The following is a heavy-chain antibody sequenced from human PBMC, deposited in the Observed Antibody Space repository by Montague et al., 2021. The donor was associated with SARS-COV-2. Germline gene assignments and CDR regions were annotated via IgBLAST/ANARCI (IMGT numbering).Heavy chain of an antibody. V-gene: IGHV4-39*01. CDR2: IYYSGGT. Sequence: SETLSLTRSVSGGSISSSIYFWGWIRQPPGKGLEWIGSIYYSGGTYSNSSLTSRVTISVDTSKNQFSLKLSSVTAADTAVYYCARHLNYRDYGGDDYWGQGTLVTVSS. D-gene: IGHD4-17*01. CDR1: GGSISSSIYF. J-gene: IGHJ4*02. CDR3: ARHLNYRDYGGDDY.